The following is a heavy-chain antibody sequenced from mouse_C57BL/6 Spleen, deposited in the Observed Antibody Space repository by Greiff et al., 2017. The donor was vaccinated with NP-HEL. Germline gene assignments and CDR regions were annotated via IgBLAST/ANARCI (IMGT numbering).Heavy chain of an antibody. J-gene: IGHJ2*01. CDR2: ISSGGSYT. CDR3: ASSSGAMDY. Sequence: EVKLMESGGDLVKPGGSLKLSCAASGFTFSSYGMSWVRQTPDKRLEWVATISSGGSYTYYPDSVKGRFTISRDNAKNTLYLQMSSLKSEDTAMYYCASSSGAMDYWGQGTTLTVSS. CDR1: GFTFSSYG. D-gene: IGHD1-1*01. V-gene: IGHV5-6*01.